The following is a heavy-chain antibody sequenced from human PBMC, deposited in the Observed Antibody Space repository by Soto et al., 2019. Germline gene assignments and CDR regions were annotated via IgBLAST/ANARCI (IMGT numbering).Heavy chain of an antibody. CDR1: GGFVSSGSYY. D-gene: IGHD1-1*01. Sequence: QVQLQQWGAGLLKPSETLSLTCAVYGGFVSSGSYYWSWIRQPPGKGLEWIGEMSHSGGTHFNPSLKSRVTISVDTSQNQFSLKMCSVTAADTALYYCARGVRGTVTTVVDAFDIWGPGTMVTVSS. CDR3: ARGVRGTVTTVVDAFDI. J-gene: IGHJ3*02. V-gene: IGHV4-34*01. CDR2: MSHSGGT.